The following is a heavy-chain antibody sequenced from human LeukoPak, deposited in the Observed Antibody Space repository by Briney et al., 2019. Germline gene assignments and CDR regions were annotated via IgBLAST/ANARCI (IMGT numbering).Heavy chain of an antibody. D-gene: IGHD6-13*01. J-gene: IGHJ4*02. CDR2: IVGDGGST. CDR3: AKTHSSSWHPLDF. V-gene: IGHV3-23*01. CDR1: GFTFSSYS. Sequence: GGSLRLSCAASGFTFSSYSMNWVRQAPGKGLEWVSAIVGDGGSTYYADSVKGRFTISRDNSNNTLYLQMNNLRAEDTAVYYCAKTHSSSWHPLDFWGQGTLVTASS.